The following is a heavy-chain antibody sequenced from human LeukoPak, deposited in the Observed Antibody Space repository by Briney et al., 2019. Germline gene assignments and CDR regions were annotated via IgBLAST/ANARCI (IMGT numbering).Heavy chain of an antibody. CDR2: IKEDGSER. Sequence: RGSLRLSCAASGSTFNHYFMSWVRQAPGKGLEWVANIKEDGSERHYVDSVKGRFTISRDNAKNSVYLEMNSLRCEDTAVYYCARSPADPRIAVAGTSWYYFDYWGQGTLVTVSS. J-gene: IGHJ4*02. D-gene: IGHD6-19*01. V-gene: IGHV3-7*01. CDR3: ARSPADPRIAVAGTSWYYFDY. CDR1: GSTFNHYF.